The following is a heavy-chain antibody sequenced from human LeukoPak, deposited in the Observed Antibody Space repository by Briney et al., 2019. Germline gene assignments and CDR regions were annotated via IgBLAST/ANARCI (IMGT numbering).Heavy chain of an antibody. CDR3: VREGEGPLSKDFDY. CDR1: GFTFTDHY. Sequence: EASMKVPCKSSGFTFTDHYIHWVRQAPGQGLEWMGYIGPHSTFTSSPQEFQGRVTMTRDTSMTTAYMELTRLTSDDTAVYYCVREGEGPLSKDFDYWGQGTLVTVSS. D-gene: IGHD2/OR15-2a*01. CDR2: IGPHSTFT. J-gene: IGHJ4*02. V-gene: IGHV1-2*02.